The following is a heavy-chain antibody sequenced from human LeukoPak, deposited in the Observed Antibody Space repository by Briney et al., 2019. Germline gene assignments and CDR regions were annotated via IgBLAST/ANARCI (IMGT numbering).Heavy chain of an antibody. CDR3: GKHDSASDY. CDR1: GFIFSTCG. J-gene: IGHJ4*02. D-gene: IGHD1-26*01. Sequence: QPGGSLRLSCVPSGFIFSTCGMHWVRQAPGKGLEWVAFTRSDDSDKYYIGSVKGRFTISRDNSKNTLYLQMSSLRAEDTAVYYCGKHDSASDYWGQGTLVTVSS. V-gene: IGHV3-30*02. CDR2: TRSDDSDK.